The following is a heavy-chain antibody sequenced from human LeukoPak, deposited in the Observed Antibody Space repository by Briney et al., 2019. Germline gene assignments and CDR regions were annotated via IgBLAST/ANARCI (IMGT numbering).Heavy chain of an antibody. V-gene: IGHV1-2*02. Sequence: RASMKVSCKSSGFTFTDHYIHWVRQGPGQGLGWMGYIGPHSTFTSSPQEFQGRVTMTRDASMSTAYMELTRLTSDDTAVYYCVREGEGPLSKDFDYWGQGTLVTVSS. CDR1: GFTFTDHY. D-gene: IGHD2/OR15-2a*01. CDR2: IGPHSTFT. CDR3: VREGEGPLSKDFDY. J-gene: IGHJ4*02.